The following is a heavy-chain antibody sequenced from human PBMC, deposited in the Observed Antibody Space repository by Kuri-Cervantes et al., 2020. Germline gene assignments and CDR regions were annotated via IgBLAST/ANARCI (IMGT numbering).Heavy chain of an antibody. CDR1: GGTFSSYV. V-gene: IGHV1-69*05. J-gene: IGHJ4*02. CDR2: IIPIFGTA. CDR3: ARALVSASHPRLYYFDY. Sequence: SVKVSCKASGGTFSSYVITWVRQAPGQGLEWMGGIIPIFGTANYAQKFQGRVTIITDESTSTAYMELSSLRSEDTAVYYCARALVSASHPRLYYFDYWGQGTLVTVSS. D-gene: IGHD6-25*01.